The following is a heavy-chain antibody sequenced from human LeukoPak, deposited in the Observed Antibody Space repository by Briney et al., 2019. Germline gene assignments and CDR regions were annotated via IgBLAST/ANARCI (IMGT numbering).Heavy chain of an antibody. J-gene: IGHJ4*02. CDR2: IKHNGDEL. D-gene: IGHD3-16*01. CDR3: ARELRTFDS. CDR1: GFTFSSYW. V-gene: IGHV3-7*01. Sequence: PGGSLRLSCAASGFTFSSYWMTWVRQAPGKGLEWVANIKHNGDELNYVDSVEDRFTISRDNAKNSLYPHMTSLRAEDTAVYYCARELRTFDSWGQGTLVTVSS.